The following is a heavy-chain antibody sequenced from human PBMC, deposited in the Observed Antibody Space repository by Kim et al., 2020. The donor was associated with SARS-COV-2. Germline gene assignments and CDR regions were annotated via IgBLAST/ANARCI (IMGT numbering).Heavy chain of an antibody. CDR3: ARHYYDSSGYSYFDY. J-gene: IGHJ4*02. V-gene: IGHV4-59*08. Sequence: PSLKSRVTISVDTSKNQFSLKLSSVTAADTAVYYCARHYYDSSGYSYFDYWGQGTLVTVSS. D-gene: IGHD3-22*01.